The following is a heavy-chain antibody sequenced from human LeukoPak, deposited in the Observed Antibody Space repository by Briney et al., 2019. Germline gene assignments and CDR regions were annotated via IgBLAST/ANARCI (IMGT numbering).Heavy chain of an antibody. V-gene: IGHV3-23*01. Sequence: PGGSLRLSCTASGFTFSSYAMSWVRQAPGKGLEWVSGVTKSGGGTEPADSVKGRVSISRDSSKNTLYLQMNSLRAEDTALYYCAKLSRIGNVDYWGQGTLVTVSS. CDR2: VTKSGGGT. D-gene: IGHD3-3*02. J-gene: IGHJ4*02. CDR3: AKLSRIGNVDY. CDR1: GFTFSSYA.